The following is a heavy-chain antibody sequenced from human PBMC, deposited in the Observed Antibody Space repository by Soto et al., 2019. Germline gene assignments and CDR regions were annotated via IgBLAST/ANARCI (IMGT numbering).Heavy chain of an antibody. CDR3: ARHTPAISISDH. J-gene: IGHJ4*02. V-gene: IGHV4-39*01. CDR2: IYYSGST. Sequence: QLQLQESGPGLVKPSETLSLTCTVSGFSISSSSYYWGWIRQPPGKGLEWIGSIYYSGSTYYNPYLKSRVTISVDTSKNQFSLKLSSVTAADTAVYYCARHTPAISISDHWGQGTLVTVSS. D-gene: IGHD2-15*01. CDR1: GFSISSSSYY.